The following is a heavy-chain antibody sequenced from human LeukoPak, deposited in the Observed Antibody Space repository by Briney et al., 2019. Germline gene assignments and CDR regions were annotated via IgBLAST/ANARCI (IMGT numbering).Heavy chain of an antibody. J-gene: IGHJ4*02. V-gene: IGHV3-7*01. CDR2: IKQDGSEK. Sequence: PGGSVRLSCAASGFTFSSYWMSWVRQAPGKGLEWVANIKQDGSEKYYVDSVEGRFTISRDNAKNSLYLQMNSLRAEDTAVYYCARWRSSGHYFDYWGQGTLVTVSS. D-gene: IGHD6-6*01. CDR1: GFTFSSYW. CDR3: ARWRSSGHYFDY.